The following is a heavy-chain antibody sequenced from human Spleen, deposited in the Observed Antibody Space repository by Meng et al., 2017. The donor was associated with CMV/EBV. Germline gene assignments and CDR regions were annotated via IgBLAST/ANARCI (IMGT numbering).Heavy chain of an antibody. CDR1: GDCY. CDR3: ARDGGGGYDFWSGYYTHWFDP. D-gene: IGHD3-3*01. Sequence: GDCYWSWIRQHQGKGLEWIGYIYYSGSTYYNPSLKSRVTISVDTSKNQFSLKLSSVTAADTAVYYCARDGGGGYDFWSGYYTHWFDPWGQGTLVTVSS. V-gene: IGHV4-30-4*06. J-gene: IGHJ5*02. CDR2: IYYSGST.